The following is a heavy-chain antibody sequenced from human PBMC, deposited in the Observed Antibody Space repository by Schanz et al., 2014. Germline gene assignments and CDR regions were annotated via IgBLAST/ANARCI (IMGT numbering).Heavy chain of an antibody. J-gene: IGHJ6*02. CDR1: GGTFSSST. V-gene: IGHV1-69*08. D-gene: IGHD3-9*01. Sequence: HVQLVQSGAAVKKPGSSVKVYCKASGGTFSSSTLTWVRQAPGQGLEWIGRIIPILDKTNYAQKFQGRVTMTADKSTSTVYMEVSGLRSEDTAVYYCAKVDRTRYYAMDVWGRWPTVTVSS. CDR3: AKVDRTRYYAMDV. CDR2: IIPILDKT.